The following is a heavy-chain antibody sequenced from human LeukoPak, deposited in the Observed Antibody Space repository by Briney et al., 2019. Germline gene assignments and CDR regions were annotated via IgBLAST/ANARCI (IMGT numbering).Heavy chain of an antibody. Sequence: ASVKASCKASGYTFTGYYMHWVRQAPGQGLEWMGWINPSGGSTSYAQKFQGRVTMTRDMSTSTDYMELSSLRSEDTAVYYCTRDNSVEDTAWWFDPWGQGTLVTVSS. CDR2: INPSGGST. J-gene: IGHJ5*02. CDR3: TRDNSVEDTAWWFDP. CDR1: GYTFTGYY. V-gene: IGHV1-46*01. D-gene: IGHD4-23*01.